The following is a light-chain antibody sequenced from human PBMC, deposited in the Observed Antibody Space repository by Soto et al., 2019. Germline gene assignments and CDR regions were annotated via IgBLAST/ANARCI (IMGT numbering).Light chain of an antibody. CDR1: ESVSNN. J-gene: IGKJ5*01. CDR2: DAS. V-gene: IGKV3-11*01. Sequence: EIVMTQSPATLSLSPGERATVSCRASESVSNNLAWYQQKAGQAPRLLLYDASNRATGIPARFSGSGSGTDFTLTISSLEPEDFAGYYCQQRSNWPPSITFGQGTRLEIK. CDR3: QQRSNWPPSIT.